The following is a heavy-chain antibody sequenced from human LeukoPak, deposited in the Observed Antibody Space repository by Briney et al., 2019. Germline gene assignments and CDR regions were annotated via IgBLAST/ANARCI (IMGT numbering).Heavy chain of an antibody. D-gene: IGHD3-10*01. CDR2: SNHSGST. CDR3: ARKPVPLNAYYGSGSKKPLDY. V-gene: IGHV4-34*01. CDR1: GGSFSGYY. J-gene: IGHJ4*02. Sequence: PSETLSLTCAVYGGSFSGYYWSWIRQPPGKGLEWIGESNHSGSTNYNPSLKSRVTISVDTSKNQFSLKLSSVTAADTAVYYCARKPVPLNAYYGSGSKKPLDYWGQGTLVTVSS.